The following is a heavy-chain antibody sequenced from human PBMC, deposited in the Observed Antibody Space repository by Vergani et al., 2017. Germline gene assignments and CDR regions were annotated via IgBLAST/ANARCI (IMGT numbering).Heavy chain of an antibody. CDR3: ARKCEQDDYFGGFDP. V-gene: IGHV1-69*06. J-gene: IGHJ5*02. Sequence: QVQLVQSGAEVKKPGSSVKVSCKASGGTFSSYAISWVRQAPGQGLEWMGGIIPIFGTANYAQKFQGRVTVTADKSTSTAYMELGSLRSEDTAVYSCARKCEQDDYFGGFDPGGQGTLVTVSS. CDR2: IIPIFGTA. D-gene: IGHD2/OR15-2a*01. CDR1: GGTFSSYA.